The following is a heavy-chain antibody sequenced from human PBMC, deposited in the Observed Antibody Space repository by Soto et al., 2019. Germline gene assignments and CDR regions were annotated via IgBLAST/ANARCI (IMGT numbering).Heavy chain of an antibody. Sequence: ASVKVCSKAAGYTFTSYGSSWVRQAHEQGLEWMGWISAYNGNTNYAQKLQGRVTMTTDTSTSKAYMELRSLRSDDTAVYYCARESPHVEYWGQGTLVTVSS. CDR3: ARESPHVEY. J-gene: IGHJ4*02. CDR2: ISAYNGNT. V-gene: IGHV1-18*01. CDR1: GYTFTSYG.